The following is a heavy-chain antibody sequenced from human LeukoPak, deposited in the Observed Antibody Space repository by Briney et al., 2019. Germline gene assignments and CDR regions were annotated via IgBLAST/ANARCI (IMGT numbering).Heavy chain of an antibody. D-gene: IGHD3-16*01. Sequence: GGSLRLSCVASGFTVSSHYMSWVRQAPGKGLEWVSAIYTDGSTYYAGSVKGRFTISRDNSENTLYLQMNSLRVEDTAVYYCARDRPAGGVGDFDHWGQGILVTVSS. J-gene: IGHJ4*02. V-gene: IGHV3-66*01. CDR2: IYTDGST. CDR1: GFTVSSHY. CDR3: ARDRPAGGVGDFDH.